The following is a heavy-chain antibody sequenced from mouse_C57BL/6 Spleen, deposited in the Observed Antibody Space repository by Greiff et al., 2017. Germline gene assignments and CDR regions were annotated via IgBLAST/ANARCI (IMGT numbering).Heavy chain of an antibody. CDR2: IDPETGGT. V-gene: IGHV1-15*01. J-gene: IGHJ2*01. D-gene: IGHD6-1*01. CDR1: GYTFTDYE. CDR3: TSVDADY. Sequence: VKLQQSGAELVRPGASVTLSCKASGYTFTDYEMHWVKQTPVHGLEWIGAIDPETGGTAYNQKFKGKAILTADKSSSTAYMELRSLTSEDSAVYYCTSVDADYWGQGTTLTVSS.